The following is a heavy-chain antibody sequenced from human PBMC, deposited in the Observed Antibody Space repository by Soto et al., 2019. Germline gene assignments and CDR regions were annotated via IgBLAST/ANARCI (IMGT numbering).Heavy chain of an antibody. CDR3: ARAAKYCSSTSCPNLFEGMDV. Sequence: QVQLVQSGAEVKKPGASVKVSCKASGYTFTSYGISWVRQAPGQGLEWMGWISAYNGNTNYAQKLQGRVTMTTDTSTSTAYMELRSLRSDDTAVYYCARAAKYCSSTSCPNLFEGMDVWGQGTTVTVSS. D-gene: IGHD2-2*01. J-gene: IGHJ6*02. CDR2: ISAYNGNT. CDR1: GYTFTSYG. V-gene: IGHV1-18*04.